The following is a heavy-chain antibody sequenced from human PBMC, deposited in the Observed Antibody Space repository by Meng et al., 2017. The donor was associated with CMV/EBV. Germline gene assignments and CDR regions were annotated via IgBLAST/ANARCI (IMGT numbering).Heavy chain of an antibody. CDR2: INHSGST. J-gene: IGHJ4*02. D-gene: IGHD6-13*01. Sequence: SETLSPTCAVYGGSFSGYYWSWIRQPPGKGLEWIGEINHSGSTNYNPSLKSRVTISVDTSKNQFSLKLSSVTAADTAVYYCARGTEQLDIDYWGQGTLVTVSS. CDR1: GGSFSGYY. V-gene: IGHV4-34*01. CDR3: ARGTEQLDIDY.